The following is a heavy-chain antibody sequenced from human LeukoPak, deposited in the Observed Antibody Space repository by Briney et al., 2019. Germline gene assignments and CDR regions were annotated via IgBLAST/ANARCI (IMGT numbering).Heavy chain of an antibody. CDR3: ARDRGYSGYDYYYYGMDV. J-gene: IGHJ6*02. CDR1: GYTFTSYG. V-gene: IGHV1-18*01. Sequence: GASVKVSRKASGYTFTSYGISWVRQAPGQGPEWMGWISAYNGNTNYAQKLQGRVTMTTDTSTSTAYMELRSLRSDDTAVYYCARDRGYSGYDYYYYGMDVWGQGTTVTVSS. CDR2: ISAYNGNT. D-gene: IGHD5-12*01.